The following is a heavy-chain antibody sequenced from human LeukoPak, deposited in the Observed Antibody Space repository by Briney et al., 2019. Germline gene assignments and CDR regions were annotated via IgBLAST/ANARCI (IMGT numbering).Heavy chain of an antibody. CDR2: IYHDSRGT. CDR3: ARDDNGNSFEN. J-gene: IGHJ4*01. CDR1: GYTFTGYY. V-gene: IGHV1-2*01. Sequence: KPGASVKVSCKASGYTFTGYYMHWVRQAPGQGLEWMVWIYHDSRGTHYVPQFPSRLTSTSVTSTSPADMEVTRLTSDDPAVYKFARDDNGNSFENCGQRTLVTVSS. D-gene: IGHD1-26*01.